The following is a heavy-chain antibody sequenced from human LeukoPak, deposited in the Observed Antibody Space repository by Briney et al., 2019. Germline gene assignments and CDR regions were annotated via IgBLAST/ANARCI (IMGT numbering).Heavy chain of an antibody. J-gene: IGHJ5*02. CDR3: ARDVPYGDYAWFDP. CDR2: IYYSGST. V-gene: IGHV4-59*01. CDR1: GGSISSYY. Sequence: SETLSLSCTVSGGSISSYYWSWIRQPPGKGLEWIGYIYYSGSTNYNPSLKSRFTISVDTSKNQFSLKLSSVTAADTAVYYCARDVPYGDYAWFDPWGQGTLVTVSS. D-gene: IGHD4-17*01.